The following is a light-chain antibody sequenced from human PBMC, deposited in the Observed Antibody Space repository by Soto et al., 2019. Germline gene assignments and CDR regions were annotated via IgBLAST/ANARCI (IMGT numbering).Light chain of an antibody. CDR3: CSYAGSYTHWV. V-gene: IGLV2-11*01. J-gene: IGLJ3*02. CDR1: SSDVGGYNY. Sequence: QSALTQPRSVSGSPGQSVTISCTGTSSDVGGYNYVSWYQQHPGKAPKLMIYDVSKRPSEAPDRFSGSKSGNTASLTISGLQAEDEADYYCCSYAGSYTHWVFGGGTKLTVL. CDR2: DVS.